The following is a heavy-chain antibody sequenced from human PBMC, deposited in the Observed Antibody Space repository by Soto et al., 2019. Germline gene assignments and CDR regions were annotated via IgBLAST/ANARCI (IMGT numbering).Heavy chain of an antibody. CDR1: GFTFSSYG. CDR2: ISYDGSNK. V-gene: IGHV3-30*18. J-gene: IGHJ4*02. CDR3: AKEYSTPPHDKGWYYYDSSGYPYY. Sequence: QVQLVESGGGVVQPGRSLRLSCAASGFTFSSYGMHWVRQAPGRGLEWVAVISYDGSNKYYADSVKGRFTISRDNSKNTLYLQMNSLRAEDTAVYYCAKEYSTPPHDKGWYYYDSSGYPYYWGQGTLVTVSS. D-gene: IGHD3-22*01.